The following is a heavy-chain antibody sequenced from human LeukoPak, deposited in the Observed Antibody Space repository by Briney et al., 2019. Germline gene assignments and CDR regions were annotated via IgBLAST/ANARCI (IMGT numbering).Heavy chain of an antibody. Sequence: KSGGSLRLSCAASGFTFKHAWMSWVRQAPGKGLEWVGRIKSKSDGGATDYAAPVKGRFTISRDDSKNTLSLQMNSLETEDTAVYYCVTGQQWLGWGQGTLVTVPS. CDR3: VTGQQWLG. CDR1: GFTFKHAW. CDR2: IKSKSDGGAT. J-gene: IGHJ4*02. V-gene: IGHV3-15*01. D-gene: IGHD6-19*01.